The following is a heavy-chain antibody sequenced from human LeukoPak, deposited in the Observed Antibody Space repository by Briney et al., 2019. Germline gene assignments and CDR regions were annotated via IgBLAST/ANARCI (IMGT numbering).Heavy chain of an antibody. Sequence: PAETLTLTCTVSGGSISTYYWSWLRQSPGKGLEWIGYIYYSGRTNYSPSLESRVTISVATSKNQFSLKLTSWTAADTAMYYCARSPSDTRRYGYNLDTCGQGTLVTVSS. CDR1: GGSISTYY. D-gene: IGHD5-24*01. CDR3: ARSPSDTRRYGYNLDT. J-gene: IGHJ5*02. CDR2: IYYSGRT. V-gene: IGHV4-59*01.